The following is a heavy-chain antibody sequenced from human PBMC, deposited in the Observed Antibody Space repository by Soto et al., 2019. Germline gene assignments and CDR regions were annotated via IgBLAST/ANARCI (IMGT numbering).Heavy chain of an antibody. J-gene: IGHJ4*02. CDR3: ARWVGATSFDY. D-gene: IGHD1-26*01. CDR2: VYYSGST. CDR1: GGSISSGGYY. Sequence: QVQLQESGPGLVKPSQTLSLTCTVSGGSISSGGYYWSWIRQHPGKGLEWIGYVYYSGSTYYNPSLKSRVTMSVDTSKNQFSLKLSSVAAADTAVYYCARWVGATSFDYWGQGTLVTVSS. V-gene: IGHV4-31*03.